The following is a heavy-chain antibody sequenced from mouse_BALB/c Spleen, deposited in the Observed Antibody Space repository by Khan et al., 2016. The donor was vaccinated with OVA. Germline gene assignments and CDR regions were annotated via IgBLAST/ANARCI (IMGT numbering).Heavy chain of an antibody. CDR2: IFPGSGST. J-gene: IGHJ4*01. CDR1: GYTFSSYW. CDR3: ARYFYYGNDGAMDY. Sequence: QVQLQQSGAELMRPGASVKISCKATGYTFSSYWIEWVKQRPGHGLEWIGEIFPGSGSTNYNEKFKGKATFTADTSSNTAYMQLSSLTSEDSAVYYCARYFYYGNDGAMDYWGQGTSVTVSS. D-gene: IGHD2-2*01. V-gene: IGHV1-9*01.